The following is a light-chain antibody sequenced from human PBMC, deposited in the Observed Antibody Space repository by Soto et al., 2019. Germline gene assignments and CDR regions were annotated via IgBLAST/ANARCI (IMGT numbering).Light chain of an antibody. J-gene: IGKJ2*01. CDR2: RAS. CDR1: QAITNW. Sequence: DIQLTQSPSTVYASVGDRVTITCRASQAITNWMAWYQQKPGKAPKLLIYRASTLERGVPSRFSGSGSGKEFTLTISSLQSDDFGTYYCQQYDTNTPYTFGQGSRLEI. V-gene: IGKV1-5*03. CDR3: QQYDTNTPYT.